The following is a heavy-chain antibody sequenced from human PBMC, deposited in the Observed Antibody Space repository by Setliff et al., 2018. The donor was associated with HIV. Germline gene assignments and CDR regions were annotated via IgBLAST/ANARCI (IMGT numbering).Heavy chain of an antibody. J-gene: IGHJ4*02. V-gene: IGHV4-4*09. CDR2: IFPTGTT. CDR1: GFFNNFY. Sequence: SETLSLTCSVSGFFNNFYWSWIRQPPNEGLEWIGNIFPTGTTNYNPSLQSRVTLSVDTSESQVSLSLTSVTAADSAVYYCARLRLSMDYFDHWGQGILVTDSS. CDR3: ARLRLSMDYFDH. D-gene: IGHD3-10*01.